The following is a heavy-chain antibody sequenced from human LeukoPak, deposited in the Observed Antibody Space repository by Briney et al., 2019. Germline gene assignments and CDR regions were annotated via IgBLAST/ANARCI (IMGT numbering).Heavy chain of an antibody. CDR3: ARGSFGGVMKIDY. J-gene: IGHJ4*02. Sequence: SETLSLTCAVSGGSISSGGYSWSWIRQPPGKGLEWIGYIYHSGSTYYNPPLKSRVTISVDRSKNQFSLKLSSVTAADTAVYYCARGSFGGVMKIDYWGQGTLVTVSS. V-gene: IGHV4-30-2*01. D-gene: IGHD3-16*01. CDR2: IYHSGST. CDR1: GGSISSGGYS.